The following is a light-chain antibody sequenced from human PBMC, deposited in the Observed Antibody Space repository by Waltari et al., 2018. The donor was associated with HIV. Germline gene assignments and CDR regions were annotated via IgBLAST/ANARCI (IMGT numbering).Light chain of an antibody. J-gene: IGLJ1*01. CDR2: RDY. V-gene: IGLV1-47*01. CDR1: SSNVGSKP. Sequence: QSMLTQPPSASGTLGQSVTISCPGSSSNVGSKPVYWFQQVSGTAPKLLIYRDYQRRSGIPDRFSGSKSGASASLTISGLRSEDEADYYCVAWDDSLSGYVFGTGTKVSVL. CDR3: VAWDDSLSGYV.